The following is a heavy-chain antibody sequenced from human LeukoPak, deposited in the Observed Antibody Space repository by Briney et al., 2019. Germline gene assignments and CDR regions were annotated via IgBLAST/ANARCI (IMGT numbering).Heavy chain of an antibody. Sequence: GESLKISCKGSGYGFTSYWIGWGRQMPGKGLGGMGIIYPGDSDTRYSPSFQGQVTISADKSISTAYLQWSSLKASDTAMYYCARNPYSSSSADYWGQGTLVTVSS. CDR1: GYGFTSYW. J-gene: IGHJ4*02. V-gene: IGHV5-51*01. CDR3: ARNPYSSSSADY. D-gene: IGHD6-6*01. CDR2: IYPGDSDT.